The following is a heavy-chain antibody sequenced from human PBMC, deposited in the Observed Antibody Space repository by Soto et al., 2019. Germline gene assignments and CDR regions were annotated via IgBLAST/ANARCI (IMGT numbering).Heavy chain of an antibody. V-gene: IGHV4-59*01. CDR2: IYYSGST. CDR1: GGSISNYY. Sequence: SETLSLTCIVSGGSISNYYWSWIRQPPGKGLEWIGYIYYSGSTNYNPSLQSRVTISVDTSKNQFSLKLSSVTAADTAVYYCARAVLPATAPFDYWGQGALVTVSS. J-gene: IGHJ4*02. D-gene: IGHD2-2*01. CDR3: ARAVLPATAPFDY.